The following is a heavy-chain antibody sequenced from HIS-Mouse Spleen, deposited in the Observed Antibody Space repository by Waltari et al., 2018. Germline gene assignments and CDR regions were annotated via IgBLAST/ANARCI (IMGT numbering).Heavy chain of an antibody. V-gene: IGHV1-2*02. D-gene: IGHD6-6*01. CDR1: GYTFTGHY. CDR2: INPNSGGT. CDR3: ARIPSPAGAFDI. J-gene: IGHJ3*02. Sequence: QVQLVQSGAEVKKPGAAVKVPCKDSGYTFTGHYMPWVRQAPGQGLEWMGWINPNSGGTNYAQKFQGRVTMTRDTSISTAYMELSRLRSDDTAVYYCARIPSPAGAFDIWGQGTMVTVSS.